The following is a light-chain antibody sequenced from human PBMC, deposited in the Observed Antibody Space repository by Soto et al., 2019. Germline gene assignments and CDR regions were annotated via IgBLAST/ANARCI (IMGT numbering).Light chain of an antibody. CDR3: QQYVRAFRS. Sequence: DIQMTQSPSTLSASVRDRVTISCRARQSISTWLAWYQQKPGTAPKLLIYKASSLQSGVPSRFSGSGSGTEFTLTISSLQPDDFATYYCQQYVRAFRSFGQGTKVDIK. J-gene: IGKJ1*01. CDR2: KAS. V-gene: IGKV1-5*03. CDR1: QSISTW.